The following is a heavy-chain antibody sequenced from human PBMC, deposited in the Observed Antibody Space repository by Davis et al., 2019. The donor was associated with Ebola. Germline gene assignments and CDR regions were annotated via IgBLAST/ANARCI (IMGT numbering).Heavy chain of an antibody. J-gene: IGHJ4*02. V-gene: IGHV3-23*01. Sequence: GGSLRLSCAASGFTFSSYAMSWVRQAPGKGLEWVSGISNSGASTYYADSVKGRFTISRDNSKNTLYLQMSSLRAEDTAIYYCAKDSAQSSGYDFDYWGQGTLVTVSS. D-gene: IGHD5-12*01. CDR1: GFTFSSYA. CDR3: AKDSAQSSGYDFDY. CDR2: ISNSGAST.